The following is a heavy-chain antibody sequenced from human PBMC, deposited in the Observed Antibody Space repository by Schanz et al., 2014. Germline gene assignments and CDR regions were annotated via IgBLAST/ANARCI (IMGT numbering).Heavy chain of an antibody. CDR2: IGHSGNT. D-gene: IGHD6-13*01. J-gene: IGHJ4*02. Sequence: QVQLQESGPGLVRPSETLSLTCTVSGGSISNYYWSWIRQPPGKGLEWIGDIGHSGNTKDNPSLKSRVTMSVETSKNQFSLNLSSVTAADTAVYYCARGRQQLGSFDYWGPGTLVTDSS. CDR3: ARGRQQLGSFDY. CDR1: GGSISNYY. V-gene: IGHV4-59*12.